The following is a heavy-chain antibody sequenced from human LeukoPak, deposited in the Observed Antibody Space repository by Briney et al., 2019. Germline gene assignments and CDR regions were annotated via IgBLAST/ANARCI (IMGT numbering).Heavy chain of an antibody. CDR2: IKSKTVGGTT. Sequence: PGGSLRLSCAASGFTFSNAWMSWVRQAPGKGLEWVGRIKSKTVGGTTDYAAPVKGRFTISRDDSKNTLYLQMNSLKTEDTAVYYCTRDGEFFDYWGQGTLVTVSS. CDR3: TRDGEFFDY. D-gene: IGHD3-10*01. CDR1: GFTFSNAW. V-gene: IGHV3-15*01. J-gene: IGHJ4*02.